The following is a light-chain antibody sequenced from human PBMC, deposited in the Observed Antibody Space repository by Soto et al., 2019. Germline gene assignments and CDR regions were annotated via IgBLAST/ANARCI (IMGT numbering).Light chain of an antibody. CDR3: QAWDSSTVV. CDR1: KLGDKY. V-gene: IGLV3-1*01. J-gene: IGLJ2*01. CDR2: QDS. Sequence: SSELTQPPSVSVSPGQTVSITCSGDKLGDKYACWYQQKPGQSPVLVIYQDSKRPSGIPERFSGSNSGNTATLTISGTQAMDEADYYCQAWDSSTVVFGGGTKLTV.